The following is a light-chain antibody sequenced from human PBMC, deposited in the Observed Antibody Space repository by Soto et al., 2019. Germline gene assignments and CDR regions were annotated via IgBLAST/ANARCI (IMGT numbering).Light chain of an antibody. CDR1: QVINNL. CDR3: QQANNFPWT. Sequence: DIQMTQSPSSVSASVGDSVTITCRANQVINNLLAWYQQKPGKAPKLLIYSTSNVQSGAPSRFCGGRSGTDFTLTISSLQTEYFATYYCQQANNFPWTFGQGTRVDIK. J-gene: IGKJ1*01. V-gene: IGKV1-12*01. CDR2: STS.